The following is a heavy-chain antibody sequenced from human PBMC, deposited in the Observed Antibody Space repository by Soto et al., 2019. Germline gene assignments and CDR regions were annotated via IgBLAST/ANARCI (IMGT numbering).Heavy chain of an antibody. CDR1: GFTFSSHW. D-gene: IGHD3-22*01. CDR3: ARGHRSSGKIFDS. Sequence: GGSLRLSCTASGFTFSSHWMSWVRQAPGKGLEWVAHINQDGSEKYYVDSVKDRFTISRDDSKNTLYLQMNSLKIEDTAVYYCARGHRSSGKIFDSWGQGTLVTVSS. CDR2: INQDGSEK. V-gene: IGHV3-7*04. J-gene: IGHJ4*02.